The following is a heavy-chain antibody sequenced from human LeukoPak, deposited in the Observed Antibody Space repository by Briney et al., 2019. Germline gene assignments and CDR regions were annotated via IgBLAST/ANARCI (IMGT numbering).Heavy chain of an antibody. CDR1: GFTFSNYG. D-gene: IGHD3-10*01. CDR2: IKQDGSEK. CDR3: ARSDGYGLVGI. V-gene: IGHV3-7*01. J-gene: IGHJ3*02. Sequence: GGSLRLSCAASGFTFSNYGMNWVRQAPGKGLEWVANIKQDGSEKYYVDSMNGRFTISRDNGENSLYLQMKSPRAEDTAVYYCARSDGYGLVGIWGQGTMVTVSS.